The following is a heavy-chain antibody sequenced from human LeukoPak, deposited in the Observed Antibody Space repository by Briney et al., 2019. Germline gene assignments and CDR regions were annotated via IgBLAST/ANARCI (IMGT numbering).Heavy chain of an antibody. CDR3: ARNNLLTGYYMDV. D-gene: IGHD3-9*01. CDR2: IATSGST. Sequence: SETLSLTCTVSGGSISSYYWSWIRQPPGKGLEWIGRIATSGSTNYNPSLKSRVTMSVDTSKNQFSLKLSSVTAADTAVYYCARNNLLTGYYMDVWGKGSTVTIS. V-gene: IGHV4-4*07. J-gene: IGHJ6*03. CDR1: GGSISSYY.